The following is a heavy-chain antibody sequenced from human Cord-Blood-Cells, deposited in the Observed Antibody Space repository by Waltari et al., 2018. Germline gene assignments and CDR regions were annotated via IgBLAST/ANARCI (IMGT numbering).Heavy chain of an antibody. V-gene: IGHV1-2*02. Sequence: QVQLVQSGAEVKKPGASVKVSCQDSGYTFTGYYLHWVRQAPGQGLEWMGWINPNSGGTNSAQKFQGRVTMTRDTSISTAYMELSRLRSDDTAVYYCARKTGAKNAFDIWGQGTMVTVSS. D-gene: IGHD3-10*01. J-gene: IGHJ3*02. CDR2: INPNSGGT. CDR1: GYTFTGYY. CDR3: ARKTGAKNAFDI.